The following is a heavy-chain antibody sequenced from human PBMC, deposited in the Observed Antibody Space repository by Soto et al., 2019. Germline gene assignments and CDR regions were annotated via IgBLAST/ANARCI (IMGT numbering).Heavy chain of an antibody. CDR1: GYSFTSYW. J-gene: IGHJ5*02. Sequence: GESLKISCKGSGYSFTSYWIGWVRQMPGKGLEWMGIIYPGDSDTRYSPSFQGQVTISADKSISTAYLQWSSLKASDTAMYYCARHGWHSSSWTPLDPWGQGTLVTVSS. CDR3: ARHGWHSSSWTPLDP. D-gene: IGHD6-13*01. CDR2: IYPGDSDT. V-gene: IGHV5-51*01.